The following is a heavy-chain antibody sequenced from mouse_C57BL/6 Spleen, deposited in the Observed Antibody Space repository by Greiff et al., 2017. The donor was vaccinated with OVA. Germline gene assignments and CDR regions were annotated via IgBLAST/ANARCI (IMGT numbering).Heavy chain of an antibody. CDR1: GYTFTSYW. CDR3: ARGDYGNPMDY. J-gene: IGHJ4*01. D-gene: IGHD1-1*01. V-gene: IGHV1-64*01. CDR2: IHPNSGST. Sequence: QVQLQQPGAELVKPGASVTLSCKASGYTFTSYWMHWVKQRPGQGLEWIGMIHPNSGSTNSNEKFKSKATLTVDKSSSTAYMQLSSLTSEDSAVYYCARGDYGNPMDYWGQGTSVTVSS.